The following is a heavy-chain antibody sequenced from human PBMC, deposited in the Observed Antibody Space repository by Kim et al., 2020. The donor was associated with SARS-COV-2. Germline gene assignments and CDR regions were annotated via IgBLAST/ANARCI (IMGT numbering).Heavy chain of an antibody. CDR1: GFTFSSYG. J-gene: IGHJ5*02. CDR2: ISYDGSNK. V-gene: IGHV3-30*03. CDR3: ATGSGSYFTWFDP. Sequence: GGSLRLSCAASGFTFSSYGMHWVRQAPGKGLEWVAVISYDGSNKYYADSLKGRFTISRDNSKNTLYLQMNSLRAEDTAVYYCATGSGSYFTWFDPWGQGTLVTVSS. D-gene: IGHD3-10*01.